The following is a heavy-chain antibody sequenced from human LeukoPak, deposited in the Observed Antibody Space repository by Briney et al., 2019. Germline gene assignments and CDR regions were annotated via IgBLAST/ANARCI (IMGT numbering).Heavy chain of an antibody. CDR2: INAGNGNT. V-gene: IGHV1-3*01. CDR1: GYTFTSYA. Sequence: VASVKVSCKASGYTFTSYAMHWVRQAPGQRFEWMGWINAGNGNTKYSQKFQGRVTITRDTSASTAYMELSSLRSEDTAVYYCARQPLAAAGTFFDYWGQGTLVTVSS. J-gene: IGHJ4*02. D-gene: IGHD6-13*01. CDR3: ARQPLAAAGTFFDY.